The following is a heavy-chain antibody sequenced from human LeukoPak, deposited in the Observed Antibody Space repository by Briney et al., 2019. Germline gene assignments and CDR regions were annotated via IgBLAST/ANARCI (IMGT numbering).Heavy chain of an antibody. D-gene: IGHD3-10*01. Sequence: ASVKVSCKASGGTFSSYAISWVRQAPGQGLEWMGRIIPILGIANYAQKFQGRVTITADKSTSTAYMELSSLRSEDTAVYYCAREGPTVRGRGSGMDVWGQGTTVTVSS. CDR2: IIPILGIA. J-gene: IGHJ6*02. CDR1: GGTFSSYA. V-gene: IGHV1-69*04. CDR3: AREGPTVRGRGSGMDV.